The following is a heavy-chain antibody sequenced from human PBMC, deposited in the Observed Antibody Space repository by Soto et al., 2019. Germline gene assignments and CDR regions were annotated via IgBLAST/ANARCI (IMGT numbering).Heavy chain of an antibody. V-gene: IGHV3-30-3*01. CDR1: GFTFSTYA. D-gene: IGHD3-10*01. Sequence: PLGVLRLSCAASGFTFSTYAMHWVRQAPGKGLEWVATISDDGTNKYYADSVKGRFTISRDNSKDTLYLQMNSLRAEDTAVYYCPREGHGDWFDPWGQGTLVTVSS. CDR2: ISDDGTNK. CDR3: PREGHGDWFDP. J-gene: IGHJ5*02.